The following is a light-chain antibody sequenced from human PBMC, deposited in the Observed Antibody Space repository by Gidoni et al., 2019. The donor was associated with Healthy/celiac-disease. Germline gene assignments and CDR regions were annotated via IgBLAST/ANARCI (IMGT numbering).Light chain of an antibody. CDR3: CSYAGSYTLVV. CDR1: SSDVGGYNY. CDR2: DVS. V-gene: IGLV2-11*01. J-gene: IGLJ2*01. Sequence: QSALTQPRSLSGSPGPSVTISCTGTSSDVGGYNYVSWYQQHPGKAPKLMIYDVSKRPSGVPDRFSGSKSGNTASLTISGLQAEDEADYYCCSYAGSYTLVVFGGGTKLTVL.